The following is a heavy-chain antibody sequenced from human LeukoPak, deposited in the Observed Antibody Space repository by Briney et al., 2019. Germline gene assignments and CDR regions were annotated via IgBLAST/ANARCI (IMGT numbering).Heavy chain of an antibody. CDR2: INSDGSST. D-gene: IGHD6-19*01. V-gene: IGHV3-74*01. CDR1: GFTFSSYW. Sequence: GGSLRLSCAASGFTFSSYWMHWVRQAPGKGLVWVSRINSDGSSTSYADSVKGRFTISRDNARNTLYLQMNSLRAEDTAVYYCARVIAVAGLAYFDYWGQGTLATVSS. CDR3: ARVIAVAGLAYFDY. J-gene: IGHJ4*02.